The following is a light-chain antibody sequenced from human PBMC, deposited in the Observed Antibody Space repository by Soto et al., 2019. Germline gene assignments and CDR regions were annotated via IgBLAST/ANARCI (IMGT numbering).Light chain of an antibody. J-gene: IGLJ2*01. V-gene: IGLV2-14*03. CDR2: DVS. CDR3: CSYTRSRTVV. CDR1: SSDVGGYNY. Sequence: QSALTQPAAVSGSPGQSIAISCTGTSSDVGGYNYVSWYQQHPGKVPKIIIYDVSNRPSGVSNRFSGSKSDNTASLTISGLQAEDEADYFCCSYTRSRTVVFGGGTKLTVL.